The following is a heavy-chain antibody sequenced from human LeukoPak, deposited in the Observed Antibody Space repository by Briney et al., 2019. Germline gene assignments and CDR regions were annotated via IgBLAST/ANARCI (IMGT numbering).Heavy chain of an antibody. J-gene: IGHJ4*02. Sequence: SETLSLTCTVSGGSISSYYWSWIRQPPGKGLEWIGYIYYSGSTNYNPSLKSRVTISVDTSKNQFSLKLSSVTAADTAVHYCARASRVGAQLDYWGQGTLVTVSS. CDR3: ARASRVGAQLDY. D-gene: IGHD1-26*01. V-gene: IGHV4-59*01. CDR2: IYYSGST. CDR1: GGSISSYY.